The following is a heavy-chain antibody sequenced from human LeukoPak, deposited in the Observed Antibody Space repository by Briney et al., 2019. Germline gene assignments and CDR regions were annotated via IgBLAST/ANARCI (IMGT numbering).Heavy chain of an antibody. D-gene: IGHD5-12*01. CDR1: GYTFTSYY. V-gene: IGHV1-46*01. J-gene: IGHJ6*02. CDR2: INPSGGST. CDR3: ARELNGGYVYRYYYYGMDV. Sequence: GASVKVSCKASGYTFTSYYMHWVRQAPGQGLEWMGIINPSGGSTSYAQKFQGRVTMTRDTSTSTVYMELSSLRSEDTAVYYCARELNGGYVYRYYYYGMDVWGQGTTVTVSS.